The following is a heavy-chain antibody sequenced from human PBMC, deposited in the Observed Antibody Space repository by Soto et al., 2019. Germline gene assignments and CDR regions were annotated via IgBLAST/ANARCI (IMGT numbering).Heavy chain of an antibody. V-gene: IGHV1-18*01. D-gene: IGHD2-2*02. Sequence: ASVKVSCKASGYTFTSCCISWVRQAPGQGLEWMGWISAYNGNTNYAQKLQGRVTMTTDTSTSTAYMELRSLRSDDTAVYYCARDHVVPAAIGSYYYYYGMDVWGQGTTVTVSS. J-gene: IGHJ6*02. CDR3: ARDHVVPAAIGSYYYYYGMDV. CDR1: GYTFTSCC. CDR2: ISAYNGNT.